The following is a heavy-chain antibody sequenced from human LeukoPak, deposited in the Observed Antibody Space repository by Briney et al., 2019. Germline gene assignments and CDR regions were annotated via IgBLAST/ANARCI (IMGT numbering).Heavy chain of an antibody. V-gene: IGHV1-2*02. CDR1: GYTFTGYY. Sequence: GASVKVSCKASGYTFTGYYMHWVRQAPGQGLEWMGWINPNSGGTNYAQKFQGRVTMTRDTSISTAYMELSRLRSDDTAVYYCARVVYDILTGYCLDYWGQGTLVTVSS. D-gene: IGHD3-9*01. CDR2: INPNSGGT. CDR3: ARVVYDILTGYCLDY. J-gene: IGHJ4*02.